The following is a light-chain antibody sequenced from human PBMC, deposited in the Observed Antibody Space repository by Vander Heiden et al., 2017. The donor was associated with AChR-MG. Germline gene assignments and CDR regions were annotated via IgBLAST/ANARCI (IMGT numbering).Light chain of an antibody. CDR3: QQSYSTPRT. CDR2: AAS. V-gene: IGKV1-39*01. J-gene: IGKJ3*01. Sequence: IQMTQSPSSLSASVGDRVTITCRASQSISSYLNWYQHKPGTAPKLLIYAASSLQSGVPSRFSGSGSRTDFTLTISSLQPEDFATYYCQQSYSTPRTFGPGTKVDIQ. CDR1: QSISSY.